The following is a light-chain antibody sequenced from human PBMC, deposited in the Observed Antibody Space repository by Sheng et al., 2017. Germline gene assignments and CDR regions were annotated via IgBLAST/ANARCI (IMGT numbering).Light chain of an antibody. CDR3: SSYASSSPPTNV. Sequence: QSALTQPASVSGSPGQSITISCTGTSGDVGGYDYVSWYQQHPGKAPKLIIYDVTNRPSGVSSRFSGSKSGNTASLTISGLQAEDEADYYCSSYASSSPPTNVF. CDR2: DVT. CDR1: SGDVGGYDY. J-gene: IGLJ1*01. V-gene: IGLV2-14*03.